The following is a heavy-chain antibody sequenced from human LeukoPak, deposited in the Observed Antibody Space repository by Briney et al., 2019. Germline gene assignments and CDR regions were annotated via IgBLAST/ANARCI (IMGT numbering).Heavy chain of an antibody. D-gene: IGHD6-19*01. J-gene: IGHJ4*02. Sequence: PGGSLRLSCAASGFTVSSNYMSWVRQAPGKGLEWVSVIYSGGSTYYADSVKGRFTVSRDNSKNTLSLQMNSLRAEDTAVYYCARDGRGSSGWYYFDYWGQGTLVTVSS. CDR2: IYSGGST. V-gene: IGHV3-53*01. CDR1: GFTVSSNY. CDR3: ARDGRGSSGWYYFDY.